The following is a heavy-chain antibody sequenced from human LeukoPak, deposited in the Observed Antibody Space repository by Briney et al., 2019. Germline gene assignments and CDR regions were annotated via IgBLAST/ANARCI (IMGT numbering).Heavy chain of an antibody. V-gene: IGHV1-18*01. J-gene: IGHJ5*02. CDR2: ISGYGNT. Sequence: ASVKAPCKASGYTLTNYGIAWVRQAPGQGLEWMGWISGYGNTYYAQKFQGRVTMTTDTSTNTAYMELRSLRSDDTAVYFCARDQASWFDPWGQGTLVTVSS. CDR1: GYTLTNYG. CDR3: ARDQASWFDP.